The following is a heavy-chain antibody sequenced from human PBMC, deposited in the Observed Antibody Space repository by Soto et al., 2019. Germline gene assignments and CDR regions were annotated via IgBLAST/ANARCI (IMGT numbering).Heavy chain of an antibody. CDR3: AKDDLGDGDPEVDY. D-gene: IGHD4-17*01. J-gene: IGHJ4*02. CDR1: GFTFSSYA. CDR2: ISGSGGST. Sequence: EVQLLESGGGLVQPGGSLRLSCAASGFTFSSYAMSWVRQAPGKGLEWVSAISGSGGSTYYADSVKGRFTISRDNSKNTLYLQMNSLRVEDTAVYYCAKDDLGDGDPEVDYWGQGTLVTVSS. V-gene: IGHV3-23*01.